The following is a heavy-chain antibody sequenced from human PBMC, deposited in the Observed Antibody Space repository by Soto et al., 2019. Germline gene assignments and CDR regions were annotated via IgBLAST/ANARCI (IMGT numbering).Heavy chain of an antibody. V-gene: IGHV1-46*01. Sequence: ASVTGSCTSSGYTFTSYYMHWVRQAPGQGLEWMGIINPSGGSTSYAQKFQGRVTMTRDTSTSTVYMELSSLRSEDTAVYYCARAQKSHLGWFDPWGQGTLVTLSS. CDR2: INPSGGST. J-gene: IGHJ5*02. CDR3: ARAQKSHLGWFDP. CDR1: GYTFTSYY.